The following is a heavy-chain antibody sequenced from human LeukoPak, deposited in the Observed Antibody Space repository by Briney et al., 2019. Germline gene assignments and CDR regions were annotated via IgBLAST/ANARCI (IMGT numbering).Heavy chain of an antibody. CDR3: ARADGDYSYFDY. J-gene: IGHJ4*02. CDR2: INPNSGGT. V-gene: IGHV1-2*02. CDR1: GYTFTGYY. D-gene: IGHD4-17*01. Sequence: ASVKVSCKASGYTFTGYYMHWVRQAPGQGLEWMGWINPNSGGTNYAQKFQGRVTMTRDTSISTAYMDLSRLRSDGTAVYYCARADGDYSYFDYWGQGTLVTVSS.